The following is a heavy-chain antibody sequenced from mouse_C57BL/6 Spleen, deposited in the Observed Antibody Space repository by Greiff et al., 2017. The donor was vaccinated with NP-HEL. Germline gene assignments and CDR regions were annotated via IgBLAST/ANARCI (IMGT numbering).Heavy chain of an antibody. J-gene: IGHJ4*01. Sequence: EVQRVESGGGLVQPKGSLKLSCAASGFSFNTYAMNWVRQAPGKGLEWVARIRSKSNNYATYYADSVKDRFTISRDDSESMLYLQMNNLKTEDTAMYCCVRQYISSGAMDYWGQGTSVTVSS. CDR1: GFSFNTYA. CDR3: VRQYISSGAMDY. V-gene: IGHV10-1*01. D-gene: IGHD1-3*01. CDR2: IRSKSNNYAT.